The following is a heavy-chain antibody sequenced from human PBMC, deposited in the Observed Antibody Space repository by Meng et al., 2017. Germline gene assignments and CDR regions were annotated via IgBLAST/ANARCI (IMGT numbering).Heavy chain of an antibody. CDR2: INHSGST. CDR3: AREDIVVVPAAYAEYFQH. V-gene: IGHV4-34*01. Sequence: GSLRLSCAVYGGSFSGYYWSWIRQPPGKGLEWIGEINHSGSTNYNPSLKSRVTISVDTSKNQFSLKLSSVTAADTAVYYCAREDIVVVPAAYAEYFQHWGQGTLVTVSS. D-gene: IGHD2-2*01. CDR1: GGSFSGYY. J-gene: IGHJ1*01.